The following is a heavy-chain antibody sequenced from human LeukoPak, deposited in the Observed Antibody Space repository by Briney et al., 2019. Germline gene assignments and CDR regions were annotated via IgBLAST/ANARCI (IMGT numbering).Heavy chain of an antibody. Sequence: SRPALVKPTQTLTLSPTFSGFSLGTTGMYGSWIRQPPGQALEWLARIDWDEDKYYSTSLKTRLTISKDTSKNQVVLTMTNMDPVDTATYYCARISSMNTAHFDYWGQGTLVTVSS. CDR3: ARISSMNTAHFDY. CDR1: GFSLGTTGMY. J-gene: IGHJ4*02. V-gene: IGHV2-70*11. D-gene: IGHD5-18*01. CDR2: IDWDEDK.